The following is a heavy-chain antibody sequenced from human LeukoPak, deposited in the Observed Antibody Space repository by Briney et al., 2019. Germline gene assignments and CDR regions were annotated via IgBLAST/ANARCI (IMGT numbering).Heavy chain of an antibody. Sequence: PGGSLRLSCAASEFSVGSNYMTWVRQAPGKGLEWVSLIYSGGSTYYADSVKGRFTISRDNSKSTVYLQMNSLIPDDTAVYFCAKAEAREILRAVGLEEYLQYWGQGTLVTVSS. D-gene: IGHD3-10*01. J-gene: IGHJ1*01. CDR1: EFSVGSNY. V-gene: IGHV3-66*01. CDR2: IYSGGST. CDR3: AKAEAREILRAVGLEEYLQY.